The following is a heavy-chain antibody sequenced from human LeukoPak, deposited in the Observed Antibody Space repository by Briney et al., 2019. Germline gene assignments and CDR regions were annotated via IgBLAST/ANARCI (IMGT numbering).Heavy chain of an antibody. CDR1: GFTFSSYA. CDR2: ISGSGGST. V-gene: IGHV3-23*01. CDR3: AKGINVWGSYRYPATGNWFDP. Sequence: GGSLRLSCAASGFTFSSYAMSWVRQAPGKGLEWVSAISGSGGSTYYADSVKGRFTISRDNSKNTLYLQMNSLRAEDTAVYYCAKGINVWGSYRYPATGNWFDPWGQGTLVTVSS. D-gene: IGHD3-16*02. J-gene: IGHJ5*02.